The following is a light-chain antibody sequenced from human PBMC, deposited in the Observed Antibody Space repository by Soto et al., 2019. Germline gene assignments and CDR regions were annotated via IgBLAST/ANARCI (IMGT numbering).Light chain of an antibody. J-gene: IGLJ3*02. V-gene: IGLV2-14*03. CDR2: DVT. Sequence: QSALTQPASVSASAGQSITILCTGTSSDVETYKYVSWYQQRAGKVPKLILYDVTDRPSGISPRFSGSKSGNTASLTISGLQPEDEADYYCSSYVSKNSLMFGGGTKLTVL. CDR1: SSDVETYKY. CDR3: SSYVSKNSLM.